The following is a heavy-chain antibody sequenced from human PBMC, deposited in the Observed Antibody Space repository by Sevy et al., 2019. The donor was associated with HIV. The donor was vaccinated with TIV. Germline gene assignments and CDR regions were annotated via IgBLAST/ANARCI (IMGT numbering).Heavy chain of an antibody. CDR2: TYYRSKWYN. V-gene: IGHV6-1*01. D-gene: IGHD2-15*01. Sequence: KQSQTLSLTCAISGDSVSSNSAAWNWIRQSPSRGLEWLGRTYYRSKWYNDYAVSVKSRITINPDTSKNQFSLQLNSVTPEDTALYYCARVGYCSGGSCSNHDAFDIWGQGTMVTVSS. CDR1: GDSVSSNSAA. CDR3: ARVGYCSGGSCSNHDAFDI. J-gene: IGHJ3*02.